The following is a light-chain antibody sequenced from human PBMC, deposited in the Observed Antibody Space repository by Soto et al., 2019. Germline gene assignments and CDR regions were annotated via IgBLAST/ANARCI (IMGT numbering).Light chain of an antibody. V-gene: IGLV2-14*03. Sequence: QSALTQPASVSGSPGQSITISCTGTSSDVGGYNYVSWYQQHPGKAPKLMIYDVSNRPSGVSNRFSGSRSGNTASLTISGLQAEDKAHYYCSSYTGSTTLVIFGGGTKVTVL. CDR3: SSYTGSTTLVI. CDR1: SSDVGGYNY. CDR2: DVS. J-gene: IGLJ2*01.